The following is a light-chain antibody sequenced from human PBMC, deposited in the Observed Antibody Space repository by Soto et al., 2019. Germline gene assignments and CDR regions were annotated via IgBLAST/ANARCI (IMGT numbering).Light chain of an antibody. Sequence: QSVVSHPPSASGTPGQRVTISCSGRSSNIGRNFVYWYQQFPGTAPKLLIFKNDQRPSGVPDRFSGSKSGTSASLAISGLRPEDEADYYCATWDASLSGWVFGGGTKLTVL. CDR2: KND. CDR1: SSNIGRNF. CDR3: ATWDASLSGWV. J-gene: IGLJ3*02. V-gene: IGLV1-47*01.